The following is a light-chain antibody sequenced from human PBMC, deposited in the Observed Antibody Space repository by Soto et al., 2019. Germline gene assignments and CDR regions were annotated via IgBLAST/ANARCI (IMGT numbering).Light chain of an antibody. CDR2: WAS. V-gene: IGKV4-1*01. J-gene: IGKJ1*01. CDR3: QQYYSTLTWT. CDR1: QSVLYSSNNKNY. Sequence: DLVLTQSPDSLAVSLGERATINCKSSQSVLYSSNNKNYLAWYQQKPGQPPKLLIYWASTRESGVSDRFSGSGSGTDFTLTISSLQAEDVAVYYCQQYYSTLTWTFGQGTKVDIK.